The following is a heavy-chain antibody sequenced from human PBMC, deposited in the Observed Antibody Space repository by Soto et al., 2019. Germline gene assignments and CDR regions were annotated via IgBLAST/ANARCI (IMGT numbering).Heavy chain of an antibody. CDR2: VTGSGLKT. V-gene: IGHV3-23*01. CDR1: GFTFSHFA. Sequence: EVQLLESGGDLVQPGGSLRLSCAASGFTFSHFAMNWVRQVPGKGLQWVASVTGSGLKTNYGDSVKGRLTISRDNSKSTLSLEMGRLSDEYTAVYFCATGALSAVGTTAFDSWGQGTLVTVSS. J-gene: IGHJ4*02. D-gene: IGHD4-4*01. CDR3: ATGALSAVGTTAFDS.